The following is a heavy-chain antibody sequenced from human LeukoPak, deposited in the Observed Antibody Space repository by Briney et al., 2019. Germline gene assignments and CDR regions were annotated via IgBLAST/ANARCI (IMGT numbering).Heavy chain of an antibody. CDR2: ISYDGSNK. D-gene: IGHD3-10*01. Sequence: GGSLRLSCAMSGFTLSHYQMNWVRQAPGKGLEWVAVISYDGSNKYYADSVKGRFTISRDNSKNTLYLQMNSLRAEDTAVYYCARDWSMVRGVIDYWGQGTLVTVSS. V-gene: IGHV3-30*19. CDR3: ARDWSMVRGVIDY. CDR1: GFTLSHYQ. J-gene: IGHJ4*02.